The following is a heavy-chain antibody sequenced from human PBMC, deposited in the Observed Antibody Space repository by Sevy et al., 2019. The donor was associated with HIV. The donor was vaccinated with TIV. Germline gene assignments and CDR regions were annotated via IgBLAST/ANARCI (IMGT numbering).Heavy chain of an antibody. J-gene: IGHJ6*02. CDR1: GYTFTSYD. CDR3: ARGRGSKSLDV. CDR2: MNPNSGNT. D-gene: IGHD3-16*01. V-gene: IGHV1-8*01. Sequence: ASVKVSCKASGYTFTSYDINWMRQATGQGLEWMGWMNPNSGNTDHAQEFQGRVTMTRDTSKSTAYMELSSLRFEDTAVYYCARGRGSKSLDVWGQGTTVTVSS.